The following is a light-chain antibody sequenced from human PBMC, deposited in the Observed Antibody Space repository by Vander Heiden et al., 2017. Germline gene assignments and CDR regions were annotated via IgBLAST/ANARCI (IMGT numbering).Light chain of an antibody. CDR2: GNS. Sequence: QSVLTQPPPVSGAPGQRVTISCPGSSSNIGAGYHVHWDQQIPGTTPKLLIYGNSNRRSGVPDRFSGSKSGTSASLAITGLQSEDEADYYCQSYDSSLRGYVFGTGTKVTVL. V-gene: IGLV1-40*01. CDR1: SSNIGAGYH. CDR3: QSYDSSLRGYV. J-gene: IGLJ1*01.